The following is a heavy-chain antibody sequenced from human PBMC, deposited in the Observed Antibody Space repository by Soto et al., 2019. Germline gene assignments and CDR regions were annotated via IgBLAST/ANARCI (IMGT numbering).Heavy chain of an antibody. CDR2: ISDSGGST. Sequence: GGSLRLSCAASGFSFSTYAMSWVRQAPGKGLECISAISDSGGSTYYADSVKGRFTISRDNSKNTLYLQMNSQRAEDTALYYCAKAIAARPGYYYGMDVWGQGTTVTVSS. CDR3: AKAIAARPGYYYGMDV. CDR1: GFSFSTYA. J-gene: IGHJ6*02. D-gene: IGHD6-6*01. V-gene: IGHV3-23*01.